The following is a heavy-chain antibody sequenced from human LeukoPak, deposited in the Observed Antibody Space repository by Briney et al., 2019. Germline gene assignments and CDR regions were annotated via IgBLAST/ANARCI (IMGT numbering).Heavy chain of an antibody. CDR3: AKDSGGTSCYDY. CDR2: ISAYNGNT. J-gene: IGHJ4*02. Sequence: ASVKVSCKASGYTFTSYGISWVRQAPGQGLEWMGCISAYNGNTNYAQKLQGRVTMTTDTSTSTAYMELRSLRSDDTAVYYCAKDSGGTSCYDYWGQGTLVTVSS. D-gene: IGHD2-2*01. V-gene: IGHV1-18*01. CDR1: GYTFTSYG.